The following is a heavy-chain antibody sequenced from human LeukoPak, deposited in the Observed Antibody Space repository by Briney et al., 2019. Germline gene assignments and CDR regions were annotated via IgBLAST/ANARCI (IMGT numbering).Heavy chain of an antibody. D-gene: IGHD1-1*01. Sequence: PGGSLRLSCAASGFTFSSYDMHWVRQATGKGLEWVSGIGTAGDTYYPGSVKGRFTISRENAKNSLYLQVNSLRAGDTAVYYCARQYNKSPFALDYWGQGTLVTVSS. CDR1: GFTFSSYD. J-gene: IGHJ4*02. CDR3: ARQYNKSPFALDY. V-gene: IGHV3-13*01. CDR2: IGTAGDT.